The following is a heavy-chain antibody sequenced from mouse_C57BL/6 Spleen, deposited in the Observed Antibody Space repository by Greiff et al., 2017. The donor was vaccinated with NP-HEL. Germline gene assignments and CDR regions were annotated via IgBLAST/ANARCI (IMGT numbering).Heavy chain of an antibody. Sequence: VQLQQPGAELVKPGASVKLSCKASGYTFISYWMHWVKQRPGQGLEWIGMIHPNSGSTNYNEKFKSKATLTVDKSSSTAYMQLSSLTSEDSAVYYCAFYSNFYAMDYWGQGTSVTVSS. D-gene: IGHD2-5*01. J-gene: IGHJ4*01. CDR2: IHPNSGST. V-gene: IGHV1-64*01. CDR3: AFYSNFYAMDY. CDR1: GYTFISYW.